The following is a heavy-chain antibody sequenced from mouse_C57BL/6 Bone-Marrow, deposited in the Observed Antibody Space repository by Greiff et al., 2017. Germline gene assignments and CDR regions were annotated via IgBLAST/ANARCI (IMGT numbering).Heavy chain of an antibody. J-gene: IGHJ3*01. CDR3: ARPGRGFAY. CDR1: GYTFTSYW. V-gene: IGHV1-50*01. CDR2: IDPSDSYT. Sequence: QVQLQQPGAELVKPGASVKLSCKASGYTFTSYWMQWVKQRPGQGLEWIGEIDPSDSYTNYNQKFKGQATLTVDTSSSTAYMQLSSLASEDSAVYYCARPGRGFAYWGQGTLVTVSA.